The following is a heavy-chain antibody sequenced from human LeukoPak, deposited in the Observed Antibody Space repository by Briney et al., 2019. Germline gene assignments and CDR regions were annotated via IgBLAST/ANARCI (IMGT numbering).Heavy chain of an antibody. CDR3: AKGLGFKRGLVPATAIYFDY. Sequence: GGSLRLSCVASGFPFSSYAMSWVRQAPGKGLEWVASVSSSDDNTYSADSVKGRFTISRDNSKRTVFLQMNNLRAEDTAVYYCAKGLGFKRGLVPATAIYFDYWGQGTLVTVSS. J-gene: IGHJ4*02. CDR2: VSSSDDNT. CDR1: GFPFSSYA. D-gene: IGHD2-2*01. V-gene: IGHV3-23*01.